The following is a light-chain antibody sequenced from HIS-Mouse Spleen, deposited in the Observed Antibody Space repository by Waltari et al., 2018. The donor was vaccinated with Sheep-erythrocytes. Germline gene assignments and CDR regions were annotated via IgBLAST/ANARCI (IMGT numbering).Light chain of an antibody. J-gene: IGKJ2*01. CDR2: AAS. CDR3: QQSYSTPYT. CDR1: KSISSY. Sequence: MTQSPSSLSASVGDRVTSTWRESKSISSYLNWYQQKPGKAPKLLIYAASSLQSGVPSRFSGSGSGSSFPLALRSLQPEYFATYYCQQSYSTPYTFGQGTKLEIK. V-gene: IGKV1-39*01.